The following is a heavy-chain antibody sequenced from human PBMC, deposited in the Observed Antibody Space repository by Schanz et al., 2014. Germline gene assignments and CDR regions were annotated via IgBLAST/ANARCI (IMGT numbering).Heavy chain of an antibody. Sequence: QVHLVQSGAEVKKPGASVQVSCTASGYTFTSYDINWVRQAPGHGLEWLGWMNPNSGNPGFAQKFRGRVTMTRNTSMSTAYIELHILTSEDTAVHYCARGGYSSGWYDRDIAHFDYWGQGTLVTVSS. CDR1: GYTFTSYD. D-gene: IGHD6-19*01. V-gene: IGHV1-8*01. CDR3: ARGGYSSGWYDRDIAHFDY. CDR2: MNPNSGNP. J-gene: IGHJ4*02.